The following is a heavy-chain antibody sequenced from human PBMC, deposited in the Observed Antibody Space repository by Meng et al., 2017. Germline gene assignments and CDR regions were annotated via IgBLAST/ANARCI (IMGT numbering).Heavy chain of an antibody. J-gene: IGHJ3*01. CDR3: ARVTGSGWYRSSAFDV. CDR2: SNHSGST. D-gene: IGHD6-19*01. CDR1: GYSISSGYY. Sequence: SETLSLTCAVSGYSISSGYYWGWIRQPPGKGLEWIGESNHSGSTNYNPSLKSRVTISVDTSKNQFSLKMSSVAAADTAVYCCARVTGSGWYRSSAFDVWGQGTMVTVSS. V-gene: IGHV4-38-2*01.